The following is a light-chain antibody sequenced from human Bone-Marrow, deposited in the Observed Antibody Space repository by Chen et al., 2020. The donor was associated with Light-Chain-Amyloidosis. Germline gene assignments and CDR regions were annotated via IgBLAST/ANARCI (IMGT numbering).Light chain of an antibody. Sequence: EIVLTQSQRPLSLSPGEGANLSCRASQTISSNYLTWYQQKFGQAPRLLIYGSSSRATGIPDRFTGSGSGTDFTLTINRLEPEDFAMYYCQQYGTSPLTFGGGTKVEIK. CDR3: QQYGTSPLT. CDR1: QTISSNY. V-gene: IGKV3-20*01. CDR2: GSS. J-gene: IGKJ4*01.